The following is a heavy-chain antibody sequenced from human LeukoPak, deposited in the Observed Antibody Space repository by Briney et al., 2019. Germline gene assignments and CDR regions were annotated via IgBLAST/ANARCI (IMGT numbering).Heavy chain of an antibody. Sequence: PGRSLRLSCAASGFTFGDYAMHWVRQTPGKGLEWVSGIDWNSRNMVYADSVKGRFTISRDNAMNSLYPQMSSLRAEDMALYYCAKDRSSTLDDAFDFWGQGTMVTVSS. D-gene: IGHD2-2*01. CDR1: GFTFGDYA. CDR3: AKDRSSTLDDAFDF. V-gene: IGHV3-9*03. J-gene: IGHJ3*01. CDR2: IDWNSRNM.